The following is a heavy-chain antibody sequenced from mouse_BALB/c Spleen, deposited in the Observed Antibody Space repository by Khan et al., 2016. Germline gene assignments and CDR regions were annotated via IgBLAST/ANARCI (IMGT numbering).Heavy chain of an antibody. J-gene: IGHJ3*01. CDR3: ARIYDGDDGPFTY. D-gene: IGHD2-3*01. CDR2: ILHGGGTT. V-gene: IGHV1-9*01. CDR1: GYTFSRHW. Sequence: QVQLQQSGAELMKPGASVKISCKATGYTFSRHWIEWVKQRPGHGLEWIGEILHGGGTTNYNEQFRGKATFTAETSSHTAYLQLSSLPSEYSSVCYCARIYDGDDGPFTYWGQGTLVTVAS.